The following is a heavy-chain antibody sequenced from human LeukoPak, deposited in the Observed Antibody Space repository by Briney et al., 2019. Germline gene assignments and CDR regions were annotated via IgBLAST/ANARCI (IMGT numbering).Heavy chain of an antibody. J-gene: IGHJ4*02. V-gene: IGHV3-21*01. D-gene: IGHD6-13*01. CDR1: GFTISSYS. CDR2: ISSSGSYI. Sequence: GGSLRLSCAASGFTISSYSINWVRQAPGKGLEWVSSISSSGSYIYYADSVKGRFTISRDNAKNSLYLQMNSLRAEDTAVYYCARASSGYSSSWYGAYYFDYWGQGTLVTVSS. CDR3: ARASSGYSSSWYGAYYFDY.